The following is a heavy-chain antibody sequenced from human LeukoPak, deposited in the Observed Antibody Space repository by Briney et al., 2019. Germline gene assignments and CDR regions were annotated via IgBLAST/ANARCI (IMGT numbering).Heavy chain of an antibody. CDR2: IYSGGST. CDR3: ARTGYSYGYSFDY. V-gene: IGHV3-66*01. CDR1: GFTVSSNY. J-gene: IGHJ4*02. D-gene: IGHD5-18*01. Sequence: PGGSLRLSCAASGFTVSSNYMSWVRQAPGKGLEWVSVIYSGGSTYYADSVKGRFTISRDNSKNTLYLQMNSLRAEDTAVYYCARTGYSYGYSFDYWGQGTLVTVSS.